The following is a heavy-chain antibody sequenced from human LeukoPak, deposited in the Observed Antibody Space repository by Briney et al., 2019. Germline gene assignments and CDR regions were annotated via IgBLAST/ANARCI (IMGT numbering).Heavy chain of an antibody. V-gene: IGHV4-4*07. CDR1: GGSISSFY. D-gene: IGHD4-11*01. J-gene: IGHJ6*03. CDR2: IYTSGST. CDR3: AREGWATFGVTTPYYYYMDV. Sequence: PSETLSLTCTVSGGSISSFYWSWIQQPAGKGLEWIGRIYTSGSTNYNPSLKSRVTMSVDTSKNQFSLKLSSVTAADTAVYYCAREGWATFGVTTPYYYYMDVWGKGTTVTVSS.